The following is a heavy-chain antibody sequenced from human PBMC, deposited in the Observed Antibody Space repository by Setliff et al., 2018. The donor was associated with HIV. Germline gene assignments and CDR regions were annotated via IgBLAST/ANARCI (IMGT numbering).Heavy chain of an antibody. V-gene: IGHV1-8*02. CDR3: ATSTLGWSDDAIDI. Sequence: GASVKVSCKASGYTFSSYDINWVRQATGQGLEWMGWMNPNSGNTGYAQKFQGRVTMTRNTAISTAYMELRRLKSEDTAVYYCATSTLGWSDDAIDIWGQGTMVTVSS. D-gene: IGHD2-21*01. J-gene: IGHJ3*02. CDR1: GYTFSSYD. CDR2: MNPNSGNT.